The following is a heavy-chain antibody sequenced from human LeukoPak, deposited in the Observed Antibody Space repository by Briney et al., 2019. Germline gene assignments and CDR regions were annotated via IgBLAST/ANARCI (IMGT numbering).Heavy chain of an antibody. V-gene: IGHV1-2*02. CDR1: GYTFTGYY. CDR2: INPNSGGT. D-gene: IGHD2-2*01. CDR3: ARYLNVQGHAFDI. J-gene: IGHJ3*02. Sequence: GASVKVSCKASGYTFTGYYMRWVRQAPGQGLEWMGWINPNSGGTNYAQKFQGRVTMTRDTSISTAYMELSRLRSDDTAVYYCARYLNVQGHAFDIWGQGTMVTVTS.